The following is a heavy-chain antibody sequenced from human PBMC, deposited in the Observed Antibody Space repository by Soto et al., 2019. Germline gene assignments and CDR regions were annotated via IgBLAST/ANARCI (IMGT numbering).Heavy chain of an antibody. Sequence: VQLLESGGGLVQPGRSLRLSCAASGFSFSISPMHWVRQAPGKGPEWVALISYDGTNKFYADSVKGRFTISRDNSKSTLYLQVDSLRPEDAAVYYCARDPKTSGGQNWAFNYFDSWDQGTLVTVSS. CDR2: ISYDGTNK. V-gene: IGHV3-30-3*01. CDR3: ARDPKTSGGQNWAFNYFDS. J-gene: IGHJ4*02. CDR1: GFSFSISP. D-gene: IGHD7-27*01.